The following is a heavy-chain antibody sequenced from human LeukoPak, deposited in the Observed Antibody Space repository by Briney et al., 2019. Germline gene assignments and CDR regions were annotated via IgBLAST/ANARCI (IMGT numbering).Heavy chain of an antibody. CDR3: ARSYYDSSGYYPLFDY. J-gene: IGHJ4*02. CDR1: GYTFTSNY. V-gene: IGHV1-69*13. CDR2: IIPIFGTA. Sequence: SVKVSCKASGYTFTSNYIHWVRQAPGQGLEWMGGIIPIFGTANYAQKFQGRVTITADESTSTAYMELSSLRSEDTAVYYCARSYYDSSGYYPLFDYWGQGTLVTVSS. D-gene: IGHD3-22*01.